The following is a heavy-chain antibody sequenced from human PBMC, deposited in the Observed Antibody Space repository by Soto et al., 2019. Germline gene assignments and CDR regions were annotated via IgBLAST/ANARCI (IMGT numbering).Heavy chain of an antibody. J-gene: IGHJ3*01. CDR1: GFSLSSIGVG. CDR2: LYWDDDK. V-gene: IGHV2-5*02. Sequence: QITLKESGPTLVKPTQTLTLTCTFSGFSLSSIGVGVGWIRQPPGKALEWLGILYWDDDKHYSPSLKSRISIAKDDSKDQVVLTWTNMDPVDTATYYCAHTIVVVPTAHDAFDVWGQGTMVTVSS. CDR3: AHTIVVVPTAHDAFDV. D-gene: IGHD2-2*01.